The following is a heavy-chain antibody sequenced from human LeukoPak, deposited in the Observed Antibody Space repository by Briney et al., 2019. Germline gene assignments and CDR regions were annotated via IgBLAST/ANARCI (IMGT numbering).Heavy chain of an antibody. V-gene: IGHV3-48*04. D-gene: IGHD3-10*01. CDR3: ARVRGPTLKTCYMDV. CDR1: GFTFTEYS. CDR2: ISDRSSTI. J-gene: IGHJ6*03. Sequence: PGESLRLSCAASGFTFTEYSIIWVRQAPGKGLEWVSFISDISDRSSTIHYAGSVKGRFTISRDNAERSVYLQMNSLRADDTAVYYCARVRGPTLKTCYMDVWGTGTTVTVSS.